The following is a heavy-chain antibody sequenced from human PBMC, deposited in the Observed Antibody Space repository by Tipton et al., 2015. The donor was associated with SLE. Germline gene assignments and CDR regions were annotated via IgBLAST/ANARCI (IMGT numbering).Heavy chain of an antibody. J-gene: IGHJ3*02. CDR1: GGSISSYY. V-gene: IGHV4-59*01. CDR2: IYYSGST. Sequence: TLSLTCTVSGGSISSYYWSWIRQPPGKGLEWIGYIYYSGSTNYNPSLKSRVTISVDTSKNQFSLKLSSVTAADPAVYYCARDQGWFGEPYDAFDIWGQGTMVTVSS. CDR3: ARDQGWFGEPYDAFDI. D-gene: IGHD3-10*01.